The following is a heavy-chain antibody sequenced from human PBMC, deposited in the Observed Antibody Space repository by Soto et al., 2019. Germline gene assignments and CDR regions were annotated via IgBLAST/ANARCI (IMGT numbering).Heavy chain of an antibody. CDR3: AKDSYDILTGQKRYFDS. V-gene: IGHV3-43*01. CDR2: ISWDGGIT. CDR1: GFTFNAYT. Sequence: GGSLRLSCAASGFTFNAYTMHWVRQSPGKDLEWVSLISWDGGITYYGDSVKGRFTVSRDNSDNSLYLQMTSLRSDDTAFYYCAKDSYDILTGQKRYFDSWGEGTLVTVAS. J-gene: IGHJ4*02. D-gene: IGHD3-9*01.